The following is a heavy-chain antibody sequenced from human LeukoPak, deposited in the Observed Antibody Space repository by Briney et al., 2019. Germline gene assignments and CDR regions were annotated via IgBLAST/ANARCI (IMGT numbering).Heavy chain of an antibody. J-gene: IGHJ4*02. CDR1: GYTFTSYY. CDR3: ASQPRIAVAVPFDY. Sequence: ASVKVSCKASGYTFTSYYMHWVRQAPGQGLEWMGVINPSGGSTSYAEKVKGRVTMTRDISTSTVYMELSSLRSEDTAVYYCASQPRIAVAVPFDYWGQGTLVTVSS. D-gene: IGHD6-19*01. V-gene: IGHV1-46*01. CDR2: INPSGGST.